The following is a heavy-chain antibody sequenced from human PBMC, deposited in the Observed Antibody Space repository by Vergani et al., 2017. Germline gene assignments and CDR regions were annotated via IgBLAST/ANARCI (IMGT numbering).Heavy chain of an antibody. CDR1: GGTFSSYA. Sequence: QVQLVQSGAEVKKPGSSVKVSCKASGGTFSSYAISWVRQAPGQGLEWMGGIIPIFGTANYAQKFQGRVTITADESTSTAYMELSSLRSEDTAVYYCASGYSYYGYYYYYYMDVWGKGSTVTVSS. CDR2: IIPIFGTA. D-gene: IGHD4-11*01. CDR3: ASGYSYYGYYYYYYMDV. V-gene: IGHV1-69*01. J-gene: IGHJ6*03.